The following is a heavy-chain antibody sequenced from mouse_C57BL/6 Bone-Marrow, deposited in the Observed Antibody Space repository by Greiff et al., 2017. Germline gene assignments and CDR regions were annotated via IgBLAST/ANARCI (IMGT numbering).Heavy chain of an antibody. J-gene: IGHJ3*01. CDR2: ISSGSSTI. V-gene: IGHV5-17*01. CDR1: GFTFSDYG. Sequence: EVQGVESGGGLVKPGGSLKLSCAASGFTFSDYGMHWVRQAPEKGLEWVAYISSGSSTIYYADTVKGRFTIARDNAKNTLFLQMTSLRSEDTAMYYCARDTVVAPFAYWGQGILVTVSA. D-gene: IGHD1-1*01. CDR3: ARDTVVAPFAY.